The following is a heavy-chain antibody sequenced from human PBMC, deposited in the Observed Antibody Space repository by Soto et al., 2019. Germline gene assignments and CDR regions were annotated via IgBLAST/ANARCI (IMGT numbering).Heavy chain of an antibody. CDR1: GFTFSSYG. CDR2: IWYDGSNK. CDR3: ARERAIYSNYDSSSFDY. V-gene: IGHV3-33*01. Sequence: PGGSLRLSCAASGFTFSSYGMHWVRQAPGKGLEWVAVIWYDGSNKYYADSVKGRFTISRDNSKNTLYLQMNSLRAEDTAVYYSARERAIYSNYDSSSFDYWGQGTLVTVSS. D-gene: IGHD4-4*01. J-gene: IGHJ4*02.